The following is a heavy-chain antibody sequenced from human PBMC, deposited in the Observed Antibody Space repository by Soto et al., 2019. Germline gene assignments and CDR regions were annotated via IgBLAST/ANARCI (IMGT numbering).Heavy chain of an antibody. V-gene: IGHV1-46*01. J-gene: IGHJ4*02. CDR1: GGTFSSYA. D-gene: IGHD4-17*01. Sequence: ASVKVSCKASGGTFSSYAISWVRQAPGQGLEWMGIINPSGGSTSYAQKFQGRVTMTRDTSTSTVYMELSSLRSEDTAVYYCARDPPDYGDYCPYYWGQGTLVTVSS. CDR2: INPSGGST. CDR3: ARDPPDYGDYCPYY.